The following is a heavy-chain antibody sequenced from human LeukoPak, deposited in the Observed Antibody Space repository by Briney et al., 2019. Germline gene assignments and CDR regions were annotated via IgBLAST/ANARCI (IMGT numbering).Heavy chain of an antibody. CDR1: GYTFTSYA. V-gene: IGHV1-69*05. CDR2: IIPIFGTA. D-gene: IGHD3-9*01. Sequence: ASVKVSCKASGYTFTSYAMNWVRQAPGQGLEWMGGIIPIFGTANYAQKFQGRVTITTDESTSTAYMELSSLRSEDTAVYYCAFPNDYDILTGYYAFDAFDIWGQGTMVTISS. J-gene: IGHJ3*02. CDR3: AFPNDYDILTGYYAFDAFDI.